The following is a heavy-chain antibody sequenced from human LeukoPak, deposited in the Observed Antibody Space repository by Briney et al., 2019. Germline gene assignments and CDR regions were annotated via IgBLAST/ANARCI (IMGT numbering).Heavy chain of an antibody. CDR2: IWYDGSNK. D-gene: IGHD3-22*01. Sequence: GGSLRLSCAASGFTFSSYGMHWVRQAPGKGLEWVAVIWYDGSNKYYADSVKGRFTISRDNSKNTLYLQMNSLRAEDTAVYYCAKDILGYYGSSGTPDHWGQGTLVTVSS. CDR1: GFTFSSYG. CDR3: AKDILGYYGSSGTPDH. V-gene: IGHV3-33*06. J-gene: IGHJ4*02.